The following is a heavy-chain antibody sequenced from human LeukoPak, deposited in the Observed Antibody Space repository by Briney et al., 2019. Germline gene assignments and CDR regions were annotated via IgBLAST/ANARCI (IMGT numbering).Heavy chain of an antibody. CDR2: IYTSGGT. CDR3: ARVLRDEYGGNSAFDF. Sequence: SETLSLTCTVSGGSISSGSYYWSWIRQPAGKGLEWLGRIYTSGGTNYNPSLRSRVTISVDTSKTQFSLKLTSVTAADTAVYYCARVLRDEYGGNSAFDFWGQGTLVTVSS. CDR1: GGSISSGSYY. J-gene: IGHJ4*02. V-gene: IGHV4-61*02. D-gene: IGHD4-23*01.